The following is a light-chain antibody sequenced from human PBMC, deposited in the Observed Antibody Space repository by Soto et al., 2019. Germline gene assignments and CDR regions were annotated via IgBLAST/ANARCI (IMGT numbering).Light chain of an antibody. V-gene: IGKV3-15*01. CDR3: QEYNGWPLYT. CDR1: QSVSSN. CDR2: GAS. J-gene: IGKJ2*01. Sequence: EIVMTQSPATLSVSPGERATLSCRASQSVSSNLAWYQQKPGQAPSLLIYGASTRATGIPVRFSGSESGTEFTLTVSILECEDFAVYCCQEYNGWPLYTLGQGTKLEIK.